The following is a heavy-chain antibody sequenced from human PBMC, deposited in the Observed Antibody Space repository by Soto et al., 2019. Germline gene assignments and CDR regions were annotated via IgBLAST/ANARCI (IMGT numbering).Heavy chain of an antibody. CDR2: ISPSSSFL. Sequence: EVQLVESGGGLVKPGGSLRLSCAASGFSFRSYYLNWVRQAPGRGLEWVSSISPSSSFLSYADSVKGRFTISRDNAKSSVHLQMNSLRAEDTAVYFCARVGTDYGSGSPYYSDYWGQGTLVTFSS. V-gene: IGHV3-21*06. D-gene: IGHD3-10*01. CDR3: ARVGTDYGSGSPYYSDY. J-gene: IGHJ4*02. CDR1: GFSFRSYY.